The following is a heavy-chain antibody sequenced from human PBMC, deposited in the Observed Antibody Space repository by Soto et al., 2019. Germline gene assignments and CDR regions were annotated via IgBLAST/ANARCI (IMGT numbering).Heavy chain of an antibody. J-gene: IGHJ4*02. CDR2: INPGDGST. CDR3: ALSDYYDSSGYYTNFDC. D-gene: IGHD3-22*01. Sequence: ASVKVSCKASGYAFTSYYMHWVRQAPGQGLEWMGIINPGDGSTSYAQKLQGRVTMTRETSTSTVHMELSSLRSEDTAVYYCALSDYYDSSGYYTNFDCWGQGTLVTVSS. V-gene: IGHV1-46*01. CDR1: GYAFTSYY.